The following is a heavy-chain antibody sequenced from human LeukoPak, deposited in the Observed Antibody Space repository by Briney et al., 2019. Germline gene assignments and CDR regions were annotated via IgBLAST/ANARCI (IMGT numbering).Heavy chain of an antibody. CDR2: INPNSGGT. J-gene: IGHJ3*02. CDR1: GYTFTGYY. Sequence: GASVKVSCKASGYTFTGYYMHWVRQAPGQGLEWMGRINPNSGGTNYAQKFQGRVTMTRDTSISTAYMELSRLRSEDTAVDYCARDWDDFPERHAFDIWGQGTMVTVSS. V-gene: IGHV1-2*06. D-gene: IGHD3-3*01. CDR3: ARDWDDFPERHAFDI.